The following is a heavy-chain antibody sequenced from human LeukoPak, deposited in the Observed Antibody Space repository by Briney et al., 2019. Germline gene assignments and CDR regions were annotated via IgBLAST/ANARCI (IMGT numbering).Heavy chain of an antibody. CDR2: FSGTSST. D-gene: IGHD6-19*01. Sequence: GGSLRLSCAASGFTFSSYAMSWVRQAPGKGLEWVSTFSGTSSTSYADAVKGRVTISRDNSKNTLYLQMNSLRAEDTAVYYCAKLKQWQPQRYFFEYWGQGALVTVAS. V-gene: IGHV3-23*01. J-gene: IGHJ4*02. CDR3: AKLKQWQPQRYFFEY. CDR1: GFTFSSYA.